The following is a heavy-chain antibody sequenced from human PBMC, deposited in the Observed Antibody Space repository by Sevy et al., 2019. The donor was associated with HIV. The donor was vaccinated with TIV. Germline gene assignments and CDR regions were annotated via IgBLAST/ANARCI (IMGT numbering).Heavy chain of an antibody. CDR2: ISDYNGYT. Sequence: ASVKVSCKASGYTFSSYGISWVRQAPGQGLEWMGWISDYNGYTNYAHKFQGRVTMSTETSTRTAYMELRSLRSDDTAVYFCAREGYYYRSGAYRPPNYYGMDVWGQGTAVTVSS. CDR1: GYTFSSYG. CDR3: AREGYYYRSGAYRPPNYYGMDV. V-gene: IGHV1-18*01. D-gene: IGHD3-10*01. J-gene: IGHJ6*02.